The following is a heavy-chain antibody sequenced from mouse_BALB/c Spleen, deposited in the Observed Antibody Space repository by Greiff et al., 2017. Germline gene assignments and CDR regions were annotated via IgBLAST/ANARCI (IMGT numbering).Heavy chain of an antibody. Sequence: QVQLQQSAADLARPGASVKMSCKASGYTFTSYTMHWVKQRPGQGLEWIGYINPSSGYTEYNQKFKDKTTLTADKSSSTAYMQLSSLTSEDSAVYYCARRGGTEVDYFDYWGQGTTLTVSS. CDR3: ARRGGTEVDYFDY. D-gene: IGHD4-1*01. CDR2: INPSSGYT. J-gene: IGHJ2*01. CDR1: GYTFTSYT. V-gene: IGHV1-4*02.